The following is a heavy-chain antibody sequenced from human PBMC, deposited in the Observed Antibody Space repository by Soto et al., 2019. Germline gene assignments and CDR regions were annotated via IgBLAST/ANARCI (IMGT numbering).Heavy chain of an antibody. CDR1: WGSISSYY. V-gene: IGHV4-59*08. CDR3: ARGGYSYGFPSNWFDP. D-gene: IGHD5-18*01. J-gene: IGHJ5*02. Sequence: PSETLSLTFTVPWGSISSYYWSWIPEPAGKGLEWIGYIYHSGSTNYNPSLKSRVTISVDTSKNQFSLKLSSVTAADTAVYYCARGGYSYGFPSNWFDPWGQGTLVTVS. CDR2: IYHSGST.